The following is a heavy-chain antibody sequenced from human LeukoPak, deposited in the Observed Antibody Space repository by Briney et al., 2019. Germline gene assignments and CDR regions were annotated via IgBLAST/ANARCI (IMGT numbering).Heavy chain of an antibody. CDR1: GGSISGYY. CDR2: IYYSGST. V-gene: IGHV4-59*01. CDR3: ARDLEQWLAFDY. J-gene: IGHJ4*02. D-gene: IGHD6-19*01. Sequence: PSETLSLTCTVSGGSISGYYWSWIRQPPGKGLEWIGYIYYSGSTNYNPSLKSRVTISVDTSKNQFSLKLSSVTAADTAVYYCARDLEQWLAFDYWGQGTLVTVSS.